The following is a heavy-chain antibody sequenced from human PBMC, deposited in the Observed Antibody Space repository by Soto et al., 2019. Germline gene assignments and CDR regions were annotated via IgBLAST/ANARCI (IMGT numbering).Heavy chain of an antibody. D-gene: IGHD3-10*01. J-gene: IGHJ6*02. CDR1: GGSISSYY. Sequence: LSLTFTVSGGSISSYYWSWIRQPAGKGLEWIGRIYTSGSTNYNPSLKSRVTMSVDTPKNQFSLKLSSVTAADTAVYYCARDTVTMVWRTRYGMDVLGQGTLVTLSS. CDR3: ARDTVTMVWRTRYGMDV. V-gene: IGHV4-4*07. CDR2: IYTSGST.